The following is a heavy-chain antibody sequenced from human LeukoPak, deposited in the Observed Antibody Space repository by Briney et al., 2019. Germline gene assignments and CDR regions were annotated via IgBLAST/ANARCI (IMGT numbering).Heavy chain of an antibody. J-gene: IGHJ4*02. V-gene: IGHV3-74*03. CDR1: GFTFSSYW. CDR3: AREGRVSGYDFDS. CDR2: INSDGSSI. D-gene: IGHD5-12*01. Sequence: PGGSLRLSCTASGFTFSSYWMHWVRQDPGKGLVWVSRINSDGSSITYADSVKGRFTISRDNAKNTLYLQMNSLGVVDTAVYYCAREGRVSGYDFDSWGQGTLVTVSS.